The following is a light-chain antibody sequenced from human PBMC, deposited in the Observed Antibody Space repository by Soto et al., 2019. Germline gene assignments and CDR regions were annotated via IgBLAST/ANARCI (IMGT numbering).Light chain of an antibody. CDR3: QQTFRTPRT. CDR1: QSINSH. CDR2: AAS. V-gene: IGKV1-39*01. J-gene: IGKJ1*01. Sequence: DSQMTQSPSSLSASVGDRLTITCRASQSINSHLNWYQQKPGKAPKLLIYAASSLQSGVPSRFSGSGSGTDFTLSISSLQPEDFETYYCQQTFRTPRTFGQGTKVDIK.